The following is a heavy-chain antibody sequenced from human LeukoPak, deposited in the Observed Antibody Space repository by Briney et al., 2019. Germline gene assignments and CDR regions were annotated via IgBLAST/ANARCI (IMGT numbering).Heavy chain of an antibody. J-gene: IGHJ4*02. V-gene: IGHV1-18*01. D-gene: IGHD6-19*01. CDR1: GYTFTSYG. CDR2: ISAYNGNT. Sequence: ASVKVSCTTSGYTFTSYGISWVRQAPGQGLEWMGWISAYNGNTNFAQKLQGRVTMTTDTSTSIAYMELRSLRSDDTAVYYCARVAEQWLTSDYWGQGTLVTVSS. CDR3: ARVAEQWLTSDY.